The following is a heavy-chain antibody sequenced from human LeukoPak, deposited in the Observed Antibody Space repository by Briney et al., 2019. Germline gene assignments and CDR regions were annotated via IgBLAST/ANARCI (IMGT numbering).Heavy chain of an antibody. Sequence: SETLSLTCTVSGGSISSYYWSWIRQPPGKGLEWIGYVDYTGSTNYNPSLKSRVIISVDRSKNQFSLNLISVTAADTAIYYCARDEISSGWFTGFDDWGQGTLVTVSS. CDR3: ARDEISSGWFTGFDD. CDR2: VDYTGST. CDR1: GGSISSYY. V-gene: IGHV4-59*01. D-gene: IGHD6-19*01. J-gene: IGHJ4*02.